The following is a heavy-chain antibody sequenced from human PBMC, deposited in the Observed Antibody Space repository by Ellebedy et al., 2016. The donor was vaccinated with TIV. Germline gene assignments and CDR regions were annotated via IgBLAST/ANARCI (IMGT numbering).Heavy chain of an antibody. CDR3: ARGGLGRSGYSKTDY. J-gene: IGHJ4*02. Sequence: SETLSLXXTVSGGSISSGDYYWSWIRQPPGKGLEWIGYIYYSGSTYYNPSLKSRVTISVDTSKNQFSLKLSSVTAADTAVYYCARGGLGRSGYSKTDYWGQGTLVTVSS. D-gene: IGHD3-3*01. V-gene: IGHV4-30-4*01. CDR1: GGSISSGDYY. CDR2: IYYSGST.